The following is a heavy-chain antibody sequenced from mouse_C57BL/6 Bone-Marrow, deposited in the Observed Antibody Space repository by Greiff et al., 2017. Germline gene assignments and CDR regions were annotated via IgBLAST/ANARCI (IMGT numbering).Heavy chain of an antibody. D-gene: IGHD1-1*01. CDR2: ISYDGSN. Sequence: DVQLQESGPGLVKPSQSLSLTCSVTGYSITSGYYWNWIRQFPGNKLEWMGYISYDGSNNYNPSLKNRISITRDTSKNQFFLKLNSVTTEDTATYYCAYYYGSSPPFAYWGQGTLVTVSA. CDR1: GYSITSGYY. J-gene: IGHJ3*01. CDR3: AYYYGSSPPFAY. V-gene: IGHV3-6*01.